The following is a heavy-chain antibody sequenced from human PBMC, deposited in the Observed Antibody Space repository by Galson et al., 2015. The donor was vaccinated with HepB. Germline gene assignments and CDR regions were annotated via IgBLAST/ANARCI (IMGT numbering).Heavy chain of an antibody. CDR2: IVPLFGTT. CDR3: ARDGTGGVFGVELDC. D-gene: IGHD3-3*01. Sequence: SVKVSCKASGGSLSSFAISWVRQAPGQGLEWVGGIVPLFGTTHSAQKFRARVTIAADESTNTAYMQLSSLRSEDTAVYYCARDGTGGVFGVELDCWGQGTLVTVSS. J-gene: IGHJ4*02. CDR1: GGSLSSFA. V-gene: IGHV1-69*13.